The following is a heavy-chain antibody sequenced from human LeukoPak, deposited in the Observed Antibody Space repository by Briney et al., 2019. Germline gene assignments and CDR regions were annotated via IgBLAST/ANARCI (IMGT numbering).Heavy chain of an antibody. J-gene: IGHJ5*02. D-gene: IGHD3-10*01. V-gene: IGHV4-34*01. CDR2: INHSGST. Sequence: PSETLSLTCAVYGGSFSGYYWSWIRQPPGKGLEWIGEINHSGSTNYNPSLKSRVTISVDTSKNQFSLKLSSVTAADTAVYYCAXXXXXXTMVRGQDRWFDPWGQGTLVTVSS. CDR3: AXXXXXXTMVRGQDRWFDP. CDR1: GGSFSGYY.